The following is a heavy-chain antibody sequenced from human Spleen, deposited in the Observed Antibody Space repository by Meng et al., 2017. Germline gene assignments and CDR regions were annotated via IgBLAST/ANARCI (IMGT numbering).Heavy chain of an antibody. CDR1: GGSISSGGYY. CDR3: ARVNYYDSSGQNWYFDL. Sequence: QAQLQESGPGLVKPSQTLSLTCTGSGGSISSGGYYWRWMRQHPGKGLEWIGHIYYSGSTYYNPSLKSRITISVDTSKNQFSLKLSSVTAADTAVYYCARVNYYDSSGQNWYFDLWGRGTLVTVSS. CDR2: IYYSGST. V-gene: IGHV4-31*03. D-gene: IGHD3-22*01. J-gene: IGHJ2*01.